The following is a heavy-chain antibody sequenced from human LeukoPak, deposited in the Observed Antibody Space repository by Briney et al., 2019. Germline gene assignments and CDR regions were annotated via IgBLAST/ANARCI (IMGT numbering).Heavy chain of an antibody. Sequence: GGSLRLSCAASGFTVSSNYMSWVRQAPGKGLEWVSVIYSGGSTYYADSVKGRFTISRDNSKNTLYLQMNSLRAEDTAVYYCARDRYDFWSGTLDYWGLGTLVTVSS. CDR3: ARDRYDFWSGTLDY. CDR2: IYSGGST. CDR1: GFTVSSNY. J-gene: IGHJ4*02. V-gene: IGHV3-66*01. D-gene: IGHD3-3*01.